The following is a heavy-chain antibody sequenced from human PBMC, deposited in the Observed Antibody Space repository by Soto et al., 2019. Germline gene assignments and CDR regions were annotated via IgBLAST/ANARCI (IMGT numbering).Heavy chain of an antibody. CDR2: IWYDGSNK. CDR1: GFSFSTYG. CDR3: ARGLGFDAFDI. J-gene: IGHJ3*02. D-gene: IGHD7-27*01. V-gene: IGHV3-33*01. Sequence: QVQLVESGGGVVQPGRSLRLYCSASGFSFSTYGMHWVRQAPGKGLEWVAVIWYDGSNKYYADSVKGRFTITRDNSKNMLYLQMHSLRAEDTAVYFCARGLGFDAFDIWGQGTKVTVSS.